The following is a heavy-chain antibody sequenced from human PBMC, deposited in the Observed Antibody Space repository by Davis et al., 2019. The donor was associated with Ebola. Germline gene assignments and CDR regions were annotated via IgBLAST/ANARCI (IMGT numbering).Heavy chain of an antibody. CDR2: FDPEDGET. Sequence: ASVKVSCKVSGYTLTEFSMHWVRQAPGKGLEWMGGFDPEDGETIYAQKFQGRVTMTTDTSTRTAYMELRSLRSDDTAVYYCARDLVGYCSGGSCYSGLVFWGQGTLVTVSS. CDR1: GYTLTEFS. D-gene: IGHD2-15*01. CDR3: ARDLVGYCSGGSCYSGLVF. V-gene: IGHV1-24*01. J-gene: IGHJ4*02.